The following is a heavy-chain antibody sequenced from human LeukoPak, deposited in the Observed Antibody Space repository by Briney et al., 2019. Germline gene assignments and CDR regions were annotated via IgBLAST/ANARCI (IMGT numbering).Heavy chain of an antibody. CDR2: IYHSGST. CDR3: ARPNLGFYFDAFDI. D-gene: IGHD3-22*01. J-gene: IGHJ3*02. CDR1: GYSISSGYY. Sequence: SETLFLTCAVSGYSISSGYYWGWIRQPPGKGLEWIGSIYHSGSTYYNPSLKSRVTISVDTSKNQFSLKLSSVTAADTAVYYCARPNLGFYFDAFDIWGQGTMVTVSS. V-gene: IGHV4-38-2*01.